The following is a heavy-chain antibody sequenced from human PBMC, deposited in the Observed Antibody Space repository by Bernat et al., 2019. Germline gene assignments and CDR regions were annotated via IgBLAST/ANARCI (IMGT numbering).Heavy chain of an antibody. CDR3: AKDPRRYDSSGYPTDY. D-gene: IGHD3-22*01. CDR1: GFTFSSYG. J-gene: IGHJ4*02. CDR2: ISYDGSNK. Sequence: QVQLVESGGGVVQPGRSLRLSCAASGFTFSSYGMHWVRQAPGKGLEWVAVISYDGSNKYYADSVKGRFTISRDNSKNTLYLQMNSLRAEDTAVYYCAKDPRRYDSSGYPTDYWGQGTLVTVSS. V-gene: IGHV3-30*18.